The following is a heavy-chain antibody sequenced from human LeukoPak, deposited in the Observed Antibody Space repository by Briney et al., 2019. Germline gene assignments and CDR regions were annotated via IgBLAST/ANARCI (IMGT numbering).Heavy chain of an antibody. D-gene: IGHD3-10*01. CDR2: IYHDGNT. CDR3: ARHPLWFGELLPTLFDY. V-gene: IGHV4-34*01. J-gene: IGHJ4*02. Sequence: PSETLSLTCAVYGGSFSAYYWSWIRQPPGKGLEWIAEIYHDGNTNYNPSLKSRVTISVDTSKNQFSLKLSSVTAADTAVYYCARHPLWFGELLPTLFDYWGQGTLVTVSS. CDR1: GGSFSAYY.